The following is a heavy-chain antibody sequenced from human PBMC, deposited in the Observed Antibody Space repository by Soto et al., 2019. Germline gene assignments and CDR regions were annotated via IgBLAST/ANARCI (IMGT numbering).Heavy chain of an antibody. V-gene: IGHV3-48*02. CDR3: ARDYIPAFDV. D-gene: IGHD2-21*01. CDR2: IDSGGSNT. CDR1: GFPFSVYS. Sequence: GSLRLSCAASGFPFSVYSMSCVRQPPGKGLEWLCYIDSGGSNTYYAHSVKGRFTISRDHAKNSLFLQMSSLRDEDTAVYYCARDYIPAFDVRGQRTMVTVSS. J-gene: IGHJ3*01.